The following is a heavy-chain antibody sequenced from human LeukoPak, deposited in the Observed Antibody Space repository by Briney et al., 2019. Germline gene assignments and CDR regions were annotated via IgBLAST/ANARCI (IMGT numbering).Heavy chain of an antibody. CDR3: TTRGGSFSIFDY. CDR2: MSDIGPNT. V-gene: IGHV3-23*01. J-gene: IGHJ4*02. Sequence: PGGSLRLSCAASGFTVTEYAMTWIRQSPGKGLEWVSSMSDIGPNTYYADSVKGRFTISRDNSKNTLYLQMNSLKTEDTAVYYCTTRGGSFSIFDYWGQGTLVTVPS. CDR1: GFTVTEYA. D-gene: IGHD1-26*01.